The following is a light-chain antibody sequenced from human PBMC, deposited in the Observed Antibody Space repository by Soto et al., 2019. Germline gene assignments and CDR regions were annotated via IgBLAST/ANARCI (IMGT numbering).Light chain of an antibody. V-gene: IGKV3-15*01. CDR3: QQYKIWPT. Sequence: DIFMTQSPDSLTVSLGERATISCTSSQTFLSVSDNQYYLTLYQQKPGQAPRLLIYGASTRATGIPARFSGSGSGTEFTLTISSLQSEDFAVYFCQQYKIWPTFGQGTKVDIK. J-gene: IGKJ1*01. CDR2: GAS. CDR1: QTFLSVSDNQYY.